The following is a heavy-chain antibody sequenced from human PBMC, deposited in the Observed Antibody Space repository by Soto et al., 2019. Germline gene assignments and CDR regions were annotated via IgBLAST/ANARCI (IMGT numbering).Heavy chain of an antibody. V-gene: IGHV3-23*01. CDR1: DFSFTHHA. D-gene: IGHD1-1*01. CDR2: LSHDGGNI. CDR3: AKQMGTWVDTAIDF. J-gene: IGHJ4*02. Sequence: GGSLRFSCVAPDFSFTHHAMTWVRLPPGKGLQRVAALSHDGGNIYYRDSVRGRFTISRDNSKNTLYLQMHSLKAEDTAVYFCAKQMGTWVDTAIDFWGQGTQVTVSS.